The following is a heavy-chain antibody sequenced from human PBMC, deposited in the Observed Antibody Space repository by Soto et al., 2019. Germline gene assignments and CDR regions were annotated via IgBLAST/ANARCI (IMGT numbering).Heavy chain of an antibody. CDR3: GRVPGYSIGDL. CDR1: GYSFTSHY. V-gene: IGHV1-46*01. J-gene: IGHJ2*01. Sequence: ASVKVSCKAIGYSFTSHYMHSARQAPGQGLEWMGTIYPGGVNIGYAQKFKGRVTMTKDTSTSTAYMELSSLRPEDTAVYYCGRVPGYSIGDLWGRGTLVTVSS. CDR2: IYPGGVNI. D-gene: IGHD2-21*01.